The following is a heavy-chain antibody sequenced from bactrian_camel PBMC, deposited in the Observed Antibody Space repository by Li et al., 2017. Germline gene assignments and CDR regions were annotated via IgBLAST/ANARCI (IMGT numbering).Heavy chain of an antibody. V-gene: IGHV3S1*01. J-gene: IGHJ4*01. D-gene: IGHD1*01. CDR2: IAPSSGST. Sequence: VQLVESGGGSVQSGGSLRLSCVASGSGYISGTYCLGWFRQVPGKEREGVAAIAPSSGSTYYEDSVKGRFTVSHVNANNTLHLQMNSLKPEDAAVYYCAARWGYGLGTRCNGPDLVERGYKGQGTQVTVS. CDR1: GSGYISGTYC.